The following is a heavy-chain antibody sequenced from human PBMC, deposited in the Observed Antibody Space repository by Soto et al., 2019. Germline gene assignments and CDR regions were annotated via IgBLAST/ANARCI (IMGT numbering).Heavy chain of an antibody. D-gene: IGHD1-26*01. CDR1: GFTFSNAW. CDR3: TTGIVGALLPYYYGMDV. V-gene: IGHV3-15*07. CDR2: IKSKTDGGTT. Sequence: GGSLRLSCAPSGFTFSNAWMNWVRQAPGKGLKWVGRIKSKTDGGTTDYAAPVKGRFTISRDDSKNTLYLQMNSLKTEDTAVYYCTTGIVGALLPYYYGMDVWGQGTTVTVSS. J-gene: IGHJ6*02.